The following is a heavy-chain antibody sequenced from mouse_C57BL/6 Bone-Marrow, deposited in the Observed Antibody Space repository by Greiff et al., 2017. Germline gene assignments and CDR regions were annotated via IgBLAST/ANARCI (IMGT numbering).Heavy chain of an antibody. CDR1: GYAFSSYW. Sequence: QVQLQQSGAELVKPGASVKISCKASGYAFSSYWMNWVKQRPGKGLEWIGQIYPGDGDTNYNGKFKGKATLTADKSSSTAYMQLSSLTSEDSAVYFCARTAAQNYFDYWGQGTTLTVSS. CDR2: IYPGDGDT. J-gene: IGHJ2*01. CDR3: ARTAAQNYFDY. D-gene: IGHD3-2*02. V-gene: IGHV1-80*01.